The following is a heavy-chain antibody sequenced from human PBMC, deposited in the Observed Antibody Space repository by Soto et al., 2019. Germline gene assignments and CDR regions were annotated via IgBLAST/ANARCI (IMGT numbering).Heavy chain of an antibody. CDR2: INQDGSEK. J-gene: IGHJ6*02. V-gene: IGHV3-7*01. CDR1: GFTFSCYW. D-gene: IGHD6-13*01. CDR3: ARVRRRDWEMQQMVTYDYYGMDV. Sequence: EVQLVESGGVLVQPGGYLRLSCEASGFTFSCYWMSWVRQAPGKGLEWVANINQDGSEKYYVDSVKGRFTISRDYAKNSLYLQMNSLGAEDTAVYYCARVRRRDWEMQQMVTYDYYGMDVWGQGTTVTVSS.